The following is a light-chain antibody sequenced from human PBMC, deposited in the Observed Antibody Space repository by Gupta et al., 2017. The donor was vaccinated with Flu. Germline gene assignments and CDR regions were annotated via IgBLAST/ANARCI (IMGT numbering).Light chain of an antibody. CDR1: SSDVGGYNY. J-gene: IGLJ2*01. CDR3: SSYTSSRTVV. CDR2: EVS. Sequence: QSALTQPASVSGSPGQSITISCTGTSSDVGGYNYVSWYQQHPGKAPKLMIYEVSNRPLGVSNHFSGSKSGNTASLTISGLQAEDEADYYCSSYTSSRTVVFGGGTKLTVL. V-gene: IGLV2-14*01.